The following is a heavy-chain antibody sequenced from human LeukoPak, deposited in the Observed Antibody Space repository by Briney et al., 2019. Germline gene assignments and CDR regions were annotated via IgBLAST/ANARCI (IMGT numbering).Heavy chain of an antibody. D-gene: IGHD2-2*02. Sequence: GRSLRLSCAASGFTFSDHYMSWIRQAPGKGLEWDSYISSSGSTIYYADSVKGRFTISRDNAKNSLYLQMNSLRAEDTAVYYCAREGRYCSSTSCYTAFDIWGQGTMVTVSS. V-gene: IGHV3-11*01. CDR1: GFTFSDHY. CDR2: ISSSGSTI. J-gene: IGHJ3*02. CDR3: AREGRYCSSTSCYTAFDI.